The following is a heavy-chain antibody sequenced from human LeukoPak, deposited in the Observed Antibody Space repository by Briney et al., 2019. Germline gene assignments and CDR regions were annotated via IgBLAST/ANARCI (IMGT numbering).Heavy chain of an antibody. CDR3: ARDRVVSLDYYDSSGYYYGHFDY. V-gene: IGHV1-2*02. J-gene: IGHJ4*02. CDR1: GGTFSSYA. CDR2: INPNSGGT. D-gene: IGHD3-22*01. Sequence: GASVKASCKASGGTFSSYAISWVRQAPGQGLEWMGWINPNSGGTNYAQKFQGRVTMTRDTSISTAYMELSRLRSDDTAVYYCARDRVVSLDYYDSSGYYYGHFDYWGQGTLVTVSS.